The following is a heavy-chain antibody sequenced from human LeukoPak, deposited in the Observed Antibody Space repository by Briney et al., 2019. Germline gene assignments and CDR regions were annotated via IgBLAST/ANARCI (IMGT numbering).Heavy chain of an antibody. Sequence: GGSLRLSCAASQFTFSSYAMSWVRQAPGKGLEWVSSISGSGGSTYYADSVKGRFTISRDNSKNTLFLQMNSLRAEDTAVYYCAKRFRLQVFPGGFDYWGQGTLVTVSS. V-gene: IGHV3-23*01. J-gene: IGHJ4*02. CDR2: ISGSGGST. CDR3: AKRFRLQVFPGGFDY. D-gene: IGHD2-21*01. CDR1: QFTFSSYA.